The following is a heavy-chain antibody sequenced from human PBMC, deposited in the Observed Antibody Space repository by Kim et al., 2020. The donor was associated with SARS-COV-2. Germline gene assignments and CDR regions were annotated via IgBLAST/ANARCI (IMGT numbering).Heavy chain of an antibody. CDR3: ARLVWFGELFSAFDI. D-gene: IGHD3-10*01. CDR1: GGSISSSNW. CDR2: IYHSGST. J-gene: IGHJ3*02. V-gene: IGHV4-4*02. Sequence: SETLSLTCAVSGGSISSSNWWSWVRQPPGKGLEWIGEIYHSGSTNYNPSLKSRVTISVDKSKNQFSLKLSSVTAADTAVYYCARLVWFGELFSAFDIWVQGTMVTVSS.